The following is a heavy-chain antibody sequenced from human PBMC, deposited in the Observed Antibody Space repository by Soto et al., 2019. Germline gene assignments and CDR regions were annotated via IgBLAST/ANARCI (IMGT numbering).Heavy chain of an antibody. J-gene: IGHJ3*01. D-gene: IGHD3-3*01. CDR3: ARRLDDRAHEGFDV. CDR1: GGTFSTYT. Sequence: QVHLVQSGAEVRKPGSSVKVSCKTSGGTFSTYTIYWVRQAPGQGLEWMGRIIPLFGTTKYAQNFQDRVTITAEESTSTTYMELSSLRAEDTAVYYCARRLDDRAHEGFDVWGEGTAVTVSA. CDR2: IIPLFGTT. V-gene: IGHV1-69*18.